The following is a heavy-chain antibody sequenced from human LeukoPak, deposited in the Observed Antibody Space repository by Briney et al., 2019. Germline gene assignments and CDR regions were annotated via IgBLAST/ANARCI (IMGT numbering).Heavy chain of an antibody. D-gene: IGHD1-14*01. J-gene: IGHJ4*02. CDR3: ARDQGIYGTFDY. CDR2: IYYSGST. CDR1: GGSISSYY. Sequence: SETLSLTRTVSGGSISSYYWSWIRQPPGKGLEWIGYIYYSGSTNYNPSLKSRVTISVDTSKNQFSLKLSSVTAADTAVYYCARDQGIYGTFDYWGQGTLVTVSS. V-gene: IGHV4-59*01.